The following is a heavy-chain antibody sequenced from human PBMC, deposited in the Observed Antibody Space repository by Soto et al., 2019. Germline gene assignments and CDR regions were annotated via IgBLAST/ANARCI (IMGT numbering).Heavy chain of an antibody. CDR2: ISGSGGST. CDR1: GFTFSSYA. CDR3: AKAPGGYFDWLFFFDY. J-gene: IGHJ4*02. D-gene: IGHD3-9*01. V-gene: IGHV3-23*01. Sequence: PGGSLRLSCAASGFTFSSYAMSWVRQAPGRGLEWVSAISGSGGSTYYADSVKGRFTISRDNSKNTLYLQMNSLRAEDTAVYYCAKAPGGYFDWLFFFDYWGQGTLVTVSS.